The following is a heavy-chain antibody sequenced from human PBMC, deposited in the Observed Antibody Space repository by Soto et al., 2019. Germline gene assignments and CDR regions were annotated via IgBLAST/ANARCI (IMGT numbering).Heavy chain of an antibody. V-gene: IGHV3-74*03. Sequence: GGSLRLSCAASGFTFSNYWMHWVRQAPGKGLVWVSHINRDGSRTTYADSVKGRFTMSRDNAKNTLYLQLNSLRVEDTAVYYCARDIGGSDDYWGQGTLVTVSS. J-gene: IGHJ4*02. CDR1: GFTFSNYW. CDR3: ARDIGGSDDY. CDR2: INRDGSRT. D-gene: IGHD2-15*01.